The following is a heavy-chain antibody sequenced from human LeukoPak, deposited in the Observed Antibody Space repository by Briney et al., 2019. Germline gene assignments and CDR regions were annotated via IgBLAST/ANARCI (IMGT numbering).Heavy chain of an antibody. CDR1: GGSFSGHY. CDR2: INHSGST. CDR3: ARLLRLAARAFDP. D-gene: IGHD6-6*01. J-gene: IGHJ5*02. Sequence: SETLSLTCAVYGGSFSGHYWSWIRQPPGKGLEWIGEINHSGSTNYNPSLKSRVTISVDTSKNQFSLKLSSVTAADTAVYYCARLLRLAARAFDPWGQGTLVTVSS. V-gene: IGHV4-34*01.